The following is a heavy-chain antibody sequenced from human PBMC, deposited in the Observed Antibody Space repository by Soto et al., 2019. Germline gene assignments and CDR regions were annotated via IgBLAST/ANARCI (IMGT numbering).Heavy chain of an antibody. CDR3: ASLYYYDSSGYISAFDI. CDR1: GFTFSSYW. Sequence: GESLKISCAASGFTFSSYWMHWVRQAPGKGLVWVSRINSDGSSTSYADSVKGRFTISRDNAKNTLYLQMNSLRAEDTAVYYCASLYYYDSSGYISAFDIWGQGTMVTVSS. J-gene: IGHJ3*02. V-gene: IGHV3-74*01. D-gene: IGHD3-22*01. CDR2: INSDGSST.